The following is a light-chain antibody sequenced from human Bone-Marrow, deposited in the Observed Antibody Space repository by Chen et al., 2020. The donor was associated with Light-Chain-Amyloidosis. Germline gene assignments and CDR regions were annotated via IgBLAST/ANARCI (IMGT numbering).Light chain of an antibody. CDR1: SGDVGTYNY. J-gene: IGLJ1*01. Sequence: QSALSQPASVSGSSGQSITISCTGTSGDVGTYNYVSWYQQHPGKAPKVMIYAVSNRPSGVSNRYTGSESGNRASRTISGLQAEDEADYYCSSFTSSSSYVFGPGTKVTVL. CDR3: SSFTSSSSYV. CDR2: AVS. V-gene: IGLV2-14*01.